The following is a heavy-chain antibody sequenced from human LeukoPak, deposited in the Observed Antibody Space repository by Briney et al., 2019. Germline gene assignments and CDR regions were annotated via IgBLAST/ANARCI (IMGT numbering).Heavy chain of an antibody. V-gene: IGHV1-18*01. CDR2: ISAYNGNT. CDR3: ARDAGDYDILTGYYTPYYYYYYYMDV. CDR1: GYTFTSYG. D-gene: IGHD3-9*01. J-gene: IGHJ6*03. Sequence: ASVKVSCKASGYTFTSYGISWVRQAPGQGLEWMGWISAYNGNTNYAKKLQGRVTMTTDTSTSTAYMELRSLRSDDTAVYYCARDAGDYDILTGYYTPYYYYYYYMDVWGKGTTVTVSS.